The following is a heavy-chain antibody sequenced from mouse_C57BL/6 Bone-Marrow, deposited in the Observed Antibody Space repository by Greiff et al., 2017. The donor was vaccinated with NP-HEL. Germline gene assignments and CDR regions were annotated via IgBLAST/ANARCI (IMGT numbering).Heavy chain of an antibody. D-gene: IGHD1-1*01. CDR1: GFTFSSYG. V-gene: IGHV5-6*01. CDR2: ISSGGSYT. CDR3: ARITTVVASYYYAMDY. J-gene: IGHJ4*01. Sequence: EVMLVESGGDLVKPGGSLKLSCAASGFTFSSYGMSWVRQTPDKRLEWVATISSGGSYTYYPDSVQGRFTISRDTAKNTLYLQMSSLKSEDTAMYYCARITTVVASYYYAMDYWGQGTSVTVSS.